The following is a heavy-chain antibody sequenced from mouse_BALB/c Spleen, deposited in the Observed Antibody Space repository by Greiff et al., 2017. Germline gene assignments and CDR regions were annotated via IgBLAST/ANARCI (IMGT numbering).Heavy chain of an antibody. CDR1: GFAFSSYD. CDR2: ISSGGGST. D-gene: IGHD2-1*01. V-gene: IGHV5-12-1*01. J-gene: IGHJ3*01. Sequence: VQLKESGGGLVKPGGSLKLSCAASGFAFSSYDMSWVRQTPEKRLEWVAYISSGGGSTYYPDTVKGRFTISRDNAKNTLYLQMSSLKSEDTAMYYCARHFGNYAWFAYWGQGTLVTVSA. CDR3: ARHFGNYAWFAY.